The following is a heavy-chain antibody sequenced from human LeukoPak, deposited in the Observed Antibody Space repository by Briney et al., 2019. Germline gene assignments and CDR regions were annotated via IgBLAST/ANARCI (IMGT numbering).Heavy chain of an antibody. Sequence: SETLSLTCAVYGGSFSGYYWSWIRQPPGKGLEWIGEINHSGSTNYNPSLKSRVTISVDTSKNQFSLKLSSVTAADTAVYYCARGPAYGSGSSRMSYDYWGQGTLVTVSS. V-gene: IGHV4-34*01. D-gene: IGHD3-10*01. CDR2: INHSGST. J-gene: IGHJ4*02. CDR1: GGSFSGYY. CDR3: ARGPAYGSGSSRMSYDY.